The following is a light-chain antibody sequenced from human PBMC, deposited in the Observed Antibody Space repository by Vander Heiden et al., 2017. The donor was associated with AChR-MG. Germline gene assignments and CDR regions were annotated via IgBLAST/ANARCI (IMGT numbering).Light chain of an antibody. Sequence: SPLTQPASVSDSPAESITIACNGTSSDDGGYTNVSWYQQRPGKAPKLMIYGVSNRPSGVSNRFSGSKSGNTASLTISGLQAEDAADYYCSSYTSSSVYVFGTGTKVTVL. J-gene: IGLJ1*01. CDR1: SSDDGGYTN. CDR2: GVS. V-gene: IGLV2-14*01. CDR3: SSYTSSSVYV.